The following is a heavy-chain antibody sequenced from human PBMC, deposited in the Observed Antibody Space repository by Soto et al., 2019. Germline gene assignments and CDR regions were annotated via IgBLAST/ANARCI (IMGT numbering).Heavy chain of an antibody. D-gene: IGHD6-13*01. V-gene: IGHV3-30*18. CDR2: ISYDGSNK. J-gene: IGHJ5*02. Sequence: LRLSCAASGFTFSSYGMHWVRQAPGKGLEWVAVISYDGSNKYYADSVKGRFTISRDNSKNTLYLQMNSLRAEDTAVYYCAKDLLTYSSSFSPPWFDPWGQGTLVTVSS. CDR1: GFTFSSYG. CDR3: AKDLLTYSSSFSPPWFDP.